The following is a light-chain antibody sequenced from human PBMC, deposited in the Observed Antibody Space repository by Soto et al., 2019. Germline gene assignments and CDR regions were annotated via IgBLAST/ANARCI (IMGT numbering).Light chain of an antibody. J-gene: IGKJ2*01. Sequence: EIVLTQSPGTLSLSPGEGAALSCRTSQSISSSYLAWYQQKPGQAPRLLIHAASSRATGIPDRFSGSGSGTDFTLTISRLEPEDFAVYYCQLYGGSHMFSFGQGTKLEIK. CDR3: QLYGGSHMFS. CDR1: QSISSSY. CDR2: AAS. V-gene: IGKV3-20*01.